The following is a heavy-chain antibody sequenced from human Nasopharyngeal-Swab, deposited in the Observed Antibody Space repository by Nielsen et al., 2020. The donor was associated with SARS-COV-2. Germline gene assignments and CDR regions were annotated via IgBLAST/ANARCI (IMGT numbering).Heavy chain of an antibody. CDR2: VNEDGSRT. CDR1: GFTLSTYR. J-gene: IGHJ4*02. CDR3: VKHQGSSSDQ. V-gene: IGHV3-74*01. Sequence: GESLKISCAASGFTLSTYRMNWFRQAPGKGLVWVSRVNEDGSRTDYADSVRGRFTISRDNAKNTLYLQMNSLRVEDTAVYYCVKHQGSSSDQWGQGTLVTVSS.